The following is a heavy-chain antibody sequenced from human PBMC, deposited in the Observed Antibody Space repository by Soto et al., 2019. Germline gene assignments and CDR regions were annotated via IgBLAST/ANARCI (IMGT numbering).Heavy chain of an antibody. CDR3: ARVTVGYCSSTSCSNYYYYGMDG. V-gene: IGHV3-21*01. Sequence: PGGSLRLSCAAAGFTFSSYSMNWVRQATGKGLEWVSSISSSSSYIYYADSVKGRFTISRDNAKNSLYLQMNSLRAEDTAVYYCARVTVGYCSSTSCSNYYYYGMDGWGQGTTVTVSS. CDR2: ISSSSSYI. CDR1: GFTFSSYS. J-gene: IGHJ6*02. D-gene: IGHD2-2*01.